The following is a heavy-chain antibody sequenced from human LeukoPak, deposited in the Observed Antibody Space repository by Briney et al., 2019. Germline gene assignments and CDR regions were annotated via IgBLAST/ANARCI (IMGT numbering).Heavy chain of an antibody. V-gene: IGHV3-15*01. J-gene: IGHJ5*02. CDR3: TTGGDSGYDA. CDR2: IKSKTDGGTT. CDR1: GFTLTSLA. Sequence: GGSLRLSCAASGFTLTSLAMHWVRQAPGKGLEWVGRIKSKTDGGTTDYAAPVKGRFTISRDDSKNTLYLQMNSLKTEDTAVYYCTTGGDSGYDAWGQGTLVTVSS. D-gene: IGHD5-12*01.